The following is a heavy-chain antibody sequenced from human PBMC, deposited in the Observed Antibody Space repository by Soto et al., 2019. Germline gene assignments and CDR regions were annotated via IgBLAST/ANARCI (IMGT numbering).Heavy chain of an antibody. J-gene: IGHJ4*02. CDR1: GLTFSSYV. CDR3: AKDAPGSGWLSDY. Sequence: EVKVLESGGGLIQPGGSLRLSCVVSGLTFSSYVMSWVRQAPGKELEWVSGISENGDNTNYADSVKGRFAISRDNSKSTLYLQVSGLRAEDTAVYYCAKDAPGSGWLSDYWGQGTLVTVSS. V-gene: IGHV3-23*01. CDR2: ISENGDNT. D-gene: IGHD3-22*01.